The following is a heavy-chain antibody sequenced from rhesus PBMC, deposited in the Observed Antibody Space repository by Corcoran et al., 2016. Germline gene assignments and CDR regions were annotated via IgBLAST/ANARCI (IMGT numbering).Heavy chain of an antibody. CDR2: INGNSGST. D-gene: IGHD4-23*01. CDR1: GGSFSSYW. V-gene: IGHV4-80*01. CDR3: ARLNTVTTNSFDY. J-gene: IGHJ4*01. Sequence: QVQLQESGPGLVKPSETPSPTCAVSGGSFSSYWWSWIRQPPGKGLELIGEINGNSGSTNYNPSLNCSVTISKDASKNQFSLKLSSVTATDTAVYYCARLNTVTTNSFDYWGQGVLVTVSS.